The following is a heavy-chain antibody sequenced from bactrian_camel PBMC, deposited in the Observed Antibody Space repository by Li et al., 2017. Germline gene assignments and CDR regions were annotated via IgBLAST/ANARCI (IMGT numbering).Heavy chain of an antibody. CDR2: INWSGDSA. CDR1: GFTFDDYA. D-gene: IGHD4*01. J-gene: IGHJ4*01. Sequence: DVQLVESGGGLVQPGGSLKLSCAASGFTFDDYAMGWIRQAPGKGLEWVSTINWSGDSADYADSVKGQFTISRDNAKNTMYLQMNSLKPEDTGMYYCAADFPVSDRTCPSLVNFNFWGQGTQVTVS. V-gene: IGHV3-1*01. CDR3: AADFPVSDRTCPSLVNFNF.